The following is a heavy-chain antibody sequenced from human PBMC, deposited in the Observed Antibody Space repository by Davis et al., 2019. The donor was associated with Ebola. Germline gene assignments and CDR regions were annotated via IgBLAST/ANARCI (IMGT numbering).Heavy chain of an antibody. CDR1: GGSFSGYY. V-gene: IGHV4-34*01. J-gene: IGHJ4*02. CDR2: INHSGST. Sequence: SETLSLTCAVYGGSFSGYYWSWIRQPPGKGLEWIGEINHSGSTNYNPSLKSRVTVSADTSKNQFSLKLSSVTAADTAVYYCARGISGWYGVLLDFWGQGTLVTVSS. D-gene: IGHD6-19*01. CDR3: ARGISGWYGVLLDF.